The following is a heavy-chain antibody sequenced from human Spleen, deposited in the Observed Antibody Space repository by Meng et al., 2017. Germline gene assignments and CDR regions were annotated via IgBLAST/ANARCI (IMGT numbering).Heavy chain of an antibody. CDR3: ARGPTTMAHDFDY. V-gene: IGHV4-34*01. CDR2: INHSGST. J-gene: IGHJ4*02. D-gene: IGHD4-11*01. CDR1: GGSFSDYY. Sequence: QAHLQGSGPGLVKPSETLSLTCVVSGGSFSDYYWSWIRQPPGKGLEWIGEINHSGSTNYNPSLESRATISVDTSQNNLSLKLGSVTAADSAVYYCARGPTTMAHDFDYWGQGTLVTVSS.